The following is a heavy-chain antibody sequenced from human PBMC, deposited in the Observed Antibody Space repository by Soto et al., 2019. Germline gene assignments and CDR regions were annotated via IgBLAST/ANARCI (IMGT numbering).Heavy chain of an antibody. CDR3: ARVYNYIWGSYRYSPHDAFDI. CDR1: GGSFSGYY. J-gene: IGHJ3*02. V-gene: IGHV4-34*01. Sequence: QVQLQQWGAGLLKPSETLSLTCAVYGGSFSGYYWSWIRQPPGKGLEWIGEINHSGSTNYNPSLKSLVTISVDTSKNQFSLKLSSVTAADTAVYYCARVYNYIWGSYRYSPHDAFDIWGQGTMVTVSS. CDR2: INHSGST. D-gene: IGHD3-16*02.